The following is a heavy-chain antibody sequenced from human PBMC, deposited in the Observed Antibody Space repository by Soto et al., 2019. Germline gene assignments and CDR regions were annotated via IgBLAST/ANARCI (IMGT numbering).Heavy chain of an antibody. CDR2: INYSGST. J-gene: IGHJ4*02. D-gene: IGHD2-15*01. CDR1: GGSISSSSYY. CDR3: ARRHSGLGFCSGGSCYATTFDY. Sequence: SETLSLTCTVSGGSISSSSYYWAWLRQHPGKGLEWIGSINYSGSTYYNPSLKSRITTSVDTSKKQFSLKMSSVTAADTATYFCARRHSGLGFCSGGSCYATTFDYWGQGTLVTVSS. V-gene: IGHV4-39*01.